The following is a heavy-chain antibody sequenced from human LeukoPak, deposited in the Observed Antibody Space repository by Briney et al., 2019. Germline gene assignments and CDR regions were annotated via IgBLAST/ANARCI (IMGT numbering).Heavy chain of an antibody. CDR1: GYSISSGYY. CDR3: AREYCSSTSCYQPDAFDI. V-gene: IGHV4-38-2*01. CDR2: IYHSGST. J-gene: IGHJ3*02. Sequence: SETLSLTCAVSGYSISSGYYWGWIRQPPGKGLEWIGSIYHSGSTYYNPSLKSRVTISVDTSKNQFSLKLSSVTAADTAVYYCAREYCSSTSCYQPDAFDIWGQGTMVTVSS. D-gene: IGHD2-2*01.